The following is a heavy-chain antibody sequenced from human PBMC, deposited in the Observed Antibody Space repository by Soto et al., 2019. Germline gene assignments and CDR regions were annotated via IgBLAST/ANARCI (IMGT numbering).Heavy chain of an antibody. CDR3: AKVLYASERFDSEEAPYGMDV. CDR2: LWFDGSNE. D-gene: IGHD3-10*01. Sequence: GGSLILSCAASGFPFSRYDMHWVRQAPGKGLEWVAVLWFDGSNEYYADSVQGRFTISRDNSKNTLYLQMDSLRAEDTAVYYCAKVLYASERFDSEEAPYGMDVWGKGNKVTV. CDR1: GFPFSRYD. J-gene: IGHJ6*04. V-gene: IGHV3-33*06.